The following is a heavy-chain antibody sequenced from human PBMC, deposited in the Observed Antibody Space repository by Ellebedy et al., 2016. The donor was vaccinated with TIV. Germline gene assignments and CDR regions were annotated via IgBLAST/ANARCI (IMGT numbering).Heavy chain of an antibody. V-gene: IGHV3-30*04. J-gene: IGHJ4*02. CDR3: ARLGYDYVWGSYRYYFDY. Sequence: GESLKISXAASGFTFSSYAMHWVRQAPGKGLEWVAVISYDGSNKYYADSVKGRFTISRDNSKNTLYLQMNSLRAEDTAVYYCARLGYDYVWGSYRYYFDYWGQGTLVTVSS. D-gene: IGHD3-16*02. CDR2: ISYDGSNK. CDR1: GFTFSSYA.